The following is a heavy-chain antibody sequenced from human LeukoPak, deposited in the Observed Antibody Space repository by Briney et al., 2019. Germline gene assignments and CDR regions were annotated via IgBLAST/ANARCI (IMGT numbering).Heavy chain of an antibody. Sequence: GGSLRLSCAASGFTFSSYAMHWVRQAPGKGPEYVSAISSNGGSTYYANSVKGRFTISRDNSKNTLYLQMGSLRAEDMAVYYCARERPSSSWDLLFDYWGQGTLVTVSS. CDR2: ISSNGGST. V-gene: IGHV3-64*01. CDR3: ARERPSSSWDLLFDY. J-gene: IGHJ4*02. CDR1: GFTFSSYA. D-gene: IGHD6-13*01.